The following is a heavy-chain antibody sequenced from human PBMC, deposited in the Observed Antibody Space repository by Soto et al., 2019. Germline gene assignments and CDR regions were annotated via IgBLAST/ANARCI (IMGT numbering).Heavy chain of an antibody. V-gene: IGHV2-5*02. CDR1: GLSLSTTGVG. Sequence: QITLKESGPTLVKPTQTLTLTCTFSGLSLSTTGVGVGWIRQPPGKALEWLALIYWDDDKRYSPSLKSRLTITKDTPQNQVVLTMTNMDPVDTATYYCVQSRCGGDCLQSYSSHSYYGLDVWGQGTTVTVSS. CDR2: IYWDDDK. CDR3: VQSRCGGDCLQSYSSHSYYGLDV. J-gene: IGHJ6*02. D-gene: IGHD2-21*02.